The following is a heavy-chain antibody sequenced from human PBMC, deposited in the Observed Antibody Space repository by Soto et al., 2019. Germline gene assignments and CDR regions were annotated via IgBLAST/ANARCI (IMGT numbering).Heavy chain of an antibody. D-gene: IGHD3-10*01. CDR3: ARLYGGRSIYYYYYGMDV. Sequence: QVQLVESGGGLVQPGRSLRLSCAASGFTFSSYGMNWVRQAPGKGLEWVAVIWYDGSSKDYADSVKGRFTISIDNSKNTPNLQMNILRADDTAVYYCARLYGGRSIYYYYYGMDVWGQGTTVTVSS. V-gene: IGHV3-33*01. J-gene: IGHJ6*02. CDR1: GFTFSSYG. CDR2: IWYDGSSK.